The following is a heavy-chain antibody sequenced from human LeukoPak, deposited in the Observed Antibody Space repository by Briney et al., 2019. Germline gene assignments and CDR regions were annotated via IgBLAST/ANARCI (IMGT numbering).Heavy chain of an antibody. CDR3: ARDRKNFWSGYLDY. V-gene: IGHV3-48*02. CDR2: ISSSSSTI. Sequence: GSLRLSCAASGFTFSSYSMNWVRQAPGKGLEWVSYISSSSSTIYYADSVKGRFTISRDNAKNSLYLQMNSLRDEDTAVYYCARDRKNFWSGYLDYWGQGTLVTVSS. CDR1: GFTFSSYS. D-gene: IGHD3-3*01. J-gene: IGHJ4*02.